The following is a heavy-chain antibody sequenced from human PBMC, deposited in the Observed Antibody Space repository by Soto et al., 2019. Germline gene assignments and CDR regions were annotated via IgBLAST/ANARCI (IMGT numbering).Heavy chain of an antibody. CDR1: GYSFTSYW. Sequence: GESLKISCKGSGYSFTSYWIGWVRQMPGKGLEWMGIIYPGDSDTRYSPSFQGQVTISADKSISTAYLQWSSLKASDTAMYYCARTLVRWTGGTGPHTYSSRWYFDYWGQGTLVTVSS. V-gene: IGHV5-51*01. D-gene: IGHD6-13*01. J-gene: IGHJ4*02. CDR3: ARTLVRWTGGTGPHTYSSRWYFDY. CDR2: IYPGDSDT.